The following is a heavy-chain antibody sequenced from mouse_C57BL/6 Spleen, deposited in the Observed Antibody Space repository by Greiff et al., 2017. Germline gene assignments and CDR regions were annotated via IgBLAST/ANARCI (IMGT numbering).Heavy chain of an antibody. J-gene: IGHJ2*01. CDR1: GFTFSDYY. V-gene: IGHV5-12*01. CDR2: ISNGGGST. Sequence: EVMLVESGGGLVQPGGSLKLSCAASGFTFSDYYMYWVRQTPEKRLGWVAYISNGGGSTYYPDTVKGRFTISRDNAKNTLYLQMSRLKSEDTAMYYCARGDDGYYLDYWGQGTTLTVSS. CDR3: ARGDDGYYLDY. D-gene: IGHD2-3*01.